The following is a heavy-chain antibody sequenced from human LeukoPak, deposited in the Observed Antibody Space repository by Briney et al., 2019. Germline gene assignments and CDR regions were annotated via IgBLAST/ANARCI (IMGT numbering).Heavy chain of an antibody. CDR3: ARVVLLWFGELIGNYYYMDV. CDR2: INHSGST. J-gene: IGHJ6*03. V-gene: IGHV4-34*01. Sequence: PSETLSLTCAVYGGSFSGYYWSRIRQPPGKGLEWIGEINHSGSTNYNPSLKSRVTISVDTSKNQFSLKLSSVTAADTAVYYCARVVLLWFGELIGNYYYMDVWGKGTTVTVSS. D-gene: IGHD3-10*01. CDR1: GGSFSGYY.